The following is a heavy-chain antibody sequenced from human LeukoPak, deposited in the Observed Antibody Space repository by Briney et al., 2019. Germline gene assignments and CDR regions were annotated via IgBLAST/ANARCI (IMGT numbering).Heavy chain of an antibody. CDR2: IYYSGST. Sequence: SETLSLTCTVSGHSISSGYYWGWIRHPPGKGLEWIGHIYYSGSTYYNPSLKSRVTISVDTSKNQFSLKLSSVTAADTAVYYCARWGGVIAAAGTSYYYYYYYMDVWGKGTTVTVSS. CDR1: GHSISSGYY. V-gene: IGHV4-38-2*02. J-gene: IGHJ6*03. CDR3: ARWGGVIAAAGTSYYYYYYYMDV. D-gene: IGHD6-13*01.